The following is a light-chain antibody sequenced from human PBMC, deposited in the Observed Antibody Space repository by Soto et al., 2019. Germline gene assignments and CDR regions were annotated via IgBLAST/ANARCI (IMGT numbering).Light chain of an antibody. Sequence: DIQMTQSPSTLSASVGDRVTISCRASQSISSWLAWYQQKPGKAPEVLIFEASSLESGVPSRFSGSGSGTEFTLTISSLQPDDFATYYCQQYNTYPLTFGGGTKVDI. J-gene: IGKJ4*01. V-gene: IGKV1-5*01. CDR1: QSISSW. CDR3: QQYNTYPLT. CDR2: EAS.